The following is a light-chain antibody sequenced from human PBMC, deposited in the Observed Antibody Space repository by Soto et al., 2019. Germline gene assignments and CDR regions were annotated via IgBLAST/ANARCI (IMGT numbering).Light chain of an antibody. CDR2: KAS. CDR1: QSISSW. J-gene: IGKJ1*01. Sequence: DIPMTQSPSTLSASVGDRVTITCRASQSISSWLAWYQQKPGKAPKVLIYKASRLESGVPSRFSGSGSGTEFTLTFSSLQPDDFATYYCQQYKSFPRTFGQGTKVEIK. CDR3: QQYKSFPRT. V-gene: IGKV1-5*03.